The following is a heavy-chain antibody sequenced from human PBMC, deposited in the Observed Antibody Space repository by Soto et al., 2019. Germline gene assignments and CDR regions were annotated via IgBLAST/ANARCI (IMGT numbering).Heavy chain of an antibody. Sequence: ASVKVSCKASGYTFTSYGISWVRQAPGQGLEWMGWISAYNGNTNYAQKLRGRVTMTTDTSTSTAYMELRSLRSDDTAVYYCARTPPSVVVPAAVDYWGQGTLVTVSS. CDR3: ARTPPSVVVPAAVDY. D-gene: IGHD2-2*01. CDR1: GYTFTSYG. CDR2: ISAYNGNT. J-gene: IGHJ4*02. V-gene: IGHV1-18*01.